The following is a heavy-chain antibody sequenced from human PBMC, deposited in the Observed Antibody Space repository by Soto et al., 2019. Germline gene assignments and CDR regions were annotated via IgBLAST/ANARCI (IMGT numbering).Heavy chain of an antibody. CDR2: IYSSGSA. D-gene: IGHD1-26*01. CDR1: GGSISNYY. J-gene: IGHJ4*02. V-gene: IGHV4-4*07. Sequence: SETLSLTCSVSGGSISNYYWSWIRQPAGKGLEWIGRIYSSGSANYNPSLKSRGTMSVDTSKNQVSLKVNSVTAADTAVYFCARGGTRSTDLLTYWGQGTQVTVPS. CDR3: ARGGTRSTDLLTY.